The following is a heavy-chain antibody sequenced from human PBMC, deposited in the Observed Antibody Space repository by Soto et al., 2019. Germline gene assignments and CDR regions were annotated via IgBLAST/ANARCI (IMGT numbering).Heavy chain of an antibody. CDR1: GHRLDVAW. V-gene: IGHV5-51*01. J-gene: IGHJ4*02. CDR2: TKPGGSDL. CDR3: ARQISYIWDF. Sequence: GESLKIACKGAGHRLDVAWMGWVRQMPGKGLEWMGITKPGGSDLRYCPSFRGQATISADGAVNTACPQWKSLKDSDTEADDCARQISYIWDFWVQVTLVTVSS. D-gene: IGHD3-16*01.